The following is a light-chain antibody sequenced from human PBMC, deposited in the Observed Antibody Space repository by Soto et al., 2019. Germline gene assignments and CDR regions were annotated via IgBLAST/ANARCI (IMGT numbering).Light chain of an antibody. CDR1: SSNIGGNS. CDR2: DDN. V-gene: IGLV1-51*01. Sequence: VLTQPPSVSAAPGQKVTISSSGSSSNIGGNSVSWYQQLPGTAPKLLIYDDNKRPSGIPDRFSGSKSGTSATLGITGFQTGDEADYYCGSWDSSLSAYVFGTGTKVTVL. J-gene: IGLJ1*01. CDR3: GSWDSSLSAYV.